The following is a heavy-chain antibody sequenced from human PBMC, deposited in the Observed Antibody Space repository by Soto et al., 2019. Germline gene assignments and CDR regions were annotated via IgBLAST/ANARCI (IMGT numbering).Heavy chain of an antibody. CDR2: ITWHSGTI. D-gene: IGHD3-16*01. Sequence: DVQLVESGGGLVQPGRSLRLACAASGFTFDQYTMHWVRQAPGKGLEWVSSITWHSGTIGYADSVKGRFTISRGNAKNSLYLQMNSLRGEDTALYYCAKEMITFGAFYYYYMDVWGNGTTVTVSS. CDR3: AKEMITFGAFYYYYMDV. J-gene: IGHJ6*03. CDR1: GFTFDQYT. V-gene: IGHV3-9*01.